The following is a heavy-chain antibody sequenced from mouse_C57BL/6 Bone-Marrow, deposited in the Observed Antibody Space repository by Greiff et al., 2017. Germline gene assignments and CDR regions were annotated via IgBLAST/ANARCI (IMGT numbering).Heavy chain of an antibody. D-gene: IGHD4-1*01. V-gene: IGHV5-17*01. CDR1: GFTFSDYG. CDR3: ARRKLGPFYAMDY. J-gene: IGHJ4*01. Sequence: EVHLVESGGGLVKPGGSLKLSCAASGFTFSDYGMHWVRQAPEKGLEWVAYISSGSSTIYYADTVKGRFTISRDNAKNTLFLQMTSLRSEDTAMYYCARRKLGPFYAMDYWGQGTSVTVSS. CDR2: ISSGSSTI.